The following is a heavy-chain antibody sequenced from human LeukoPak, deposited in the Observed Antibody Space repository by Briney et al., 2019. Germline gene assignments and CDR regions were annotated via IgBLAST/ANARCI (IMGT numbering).Heavy chain of an antibody. CDR3: ARYDSSGYLDY. Sequence: SETLSLTCAVHGGSFSGYYWSWIRQPPGKGLEWIGEVNHSGSTNYNPSLKSRVTISIDTSKNQFSLQLNSVTPEDTAVYYCARYDSSGYLDYWGQGTLVTVSS. J-gene: IGHJ4*02. V-gene: IGHV4-34*01. D-gene: IGHD3-22*01. CDR2: VNHSGST. CDR1: GGSFSGYY.